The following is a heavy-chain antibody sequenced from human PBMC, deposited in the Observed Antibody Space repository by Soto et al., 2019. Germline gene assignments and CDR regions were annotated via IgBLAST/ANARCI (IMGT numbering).Heavy chain of an antibody. D-gene: IGHD3-22*01. Sequence: GEALKISCKGSGYRFTSYWISWVRQMPGKGLEWMGRIDPSDSYTNYSPSFQGHVTISADKSISTAYLQWSSLKASDTAMYYCATRYYYDSRGYSYYYYGMDVWVQGTTVTVSS. CDR1: GYRFTSYW. CDR3: ATRYYYDSRGYSYYYYGMDV. V-gene: IGHV5-10-1*01. J-gene: IGHJ6*02. CDR2: IDPSDSYT.